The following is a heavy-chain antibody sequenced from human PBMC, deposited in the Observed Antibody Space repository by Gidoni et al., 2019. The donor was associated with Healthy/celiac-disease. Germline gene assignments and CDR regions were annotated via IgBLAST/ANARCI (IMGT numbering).Heavy chain of an antibody. CDR1: GYNFTGYY. V-gene: IGHV1-2*02. D-gene: IGHD3-3*01. Sequence: QVQLVQSGAEVKKPGASVKGSCKASGYNFTGYYMHGVRQAPGQGLEWRGLITPNSGGTHYAQKFQGRVAMTRDTSISTAYMDLSRLRSDDTAVYYCSRVRYEKFWSCYSHPYYYGMDVWGQVTTVTVSS. J-gene: IGHJ6*02. CDR3: SRVRYEKFWSCYSHPYYYGMDV. CDR2: ITPNSGGT.